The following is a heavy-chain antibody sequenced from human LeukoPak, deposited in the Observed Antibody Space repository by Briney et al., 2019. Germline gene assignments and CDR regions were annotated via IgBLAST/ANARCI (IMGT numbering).Heavy chain of an antibody. CDR1: GLTVSSNY. J-gene: IGHJ6*02. D-gene: IGHD3-10*01. V-gene: IGHV3-66*01. CDR3: ARAGTYYYGSGSYFHYGMDV. Sequence: GGSLRLSCAASGLTVSSNYMSWVRQAPGKGLEWVSVIYSGGSTYYADSVKGRFTISRDNSKNTLYPQMNSLRAEDTAVYYCARAGTYYYGSGSYFHYGMDVWGQGTTVTVSS. CDR2: IYSGGST.